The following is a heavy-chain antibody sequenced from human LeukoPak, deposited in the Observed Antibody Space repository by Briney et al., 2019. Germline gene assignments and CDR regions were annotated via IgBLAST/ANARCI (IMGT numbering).Heavy chain of an antibody. V-gene: IGHV4-39*07. Sequence: SETLSLTCTVSGGSISSSSYYWGWIRQPPGKGLEWIGSIYYSGSTYYNPSLKSRVTISVDTSKNQFSLKLSSVTAADTAVYYCARCRTMVDIDYWGQGTLVTVSS. J-gene: IGHJ4*02. CDR3: ARCRTMVDIDY. CDR2: IYYSGST. D-gene: IGHD3-10*01. CDR1: GGSISSSSYY.